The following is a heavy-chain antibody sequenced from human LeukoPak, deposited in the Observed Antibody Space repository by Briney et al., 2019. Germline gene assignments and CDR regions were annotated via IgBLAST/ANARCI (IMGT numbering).Heavy chain of an antibody. V-gene: IGHV3-30*04. D-gene: IGHD5-18*01. Sequence: PRGSLRLTCAASGFTFSSYAMHWVRQAPGKGLEWVAVISYDGSNKYYADSVKGRFTISRDNSKNTLYLQMNSLRAEDTAVYYCARGGYSYGYPFDYWGQGTLVTVSS. CDR2: ISYDGSNK. CDR1: GFTFSSYA. J-gene: IGHJ4*02. CDR3: ARGGYSYGYPFDY.